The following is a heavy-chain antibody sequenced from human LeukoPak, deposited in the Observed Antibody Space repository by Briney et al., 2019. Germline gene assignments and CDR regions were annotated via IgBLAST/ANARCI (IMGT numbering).Heavy chain of an antibody. CDR3: ASLDSSGYYSVRY. D-gene: IGHD3-22*01. V-gene: IGHV3-48*01. J-gene: IGHJ4*02. Sequence: GSLRLSCAASGFTFSSYSMNWVRQAPGKGLEWVSYISSSSSTIYYADSVKGRFTISRDNAKNSLYLQMNSLRAEDTAVYYCASLDSSGYYSVRYWGQGTLVTVSS. CDR1: GFTFSSYS. CDR2: ISSSSSTI.